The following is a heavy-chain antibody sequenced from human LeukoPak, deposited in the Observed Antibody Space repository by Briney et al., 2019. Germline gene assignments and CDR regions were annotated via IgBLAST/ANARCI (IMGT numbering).Heavy chain of an antibody. J-gene: IGHJ3*02. D-gene: IGHD6-13*01. CDR2: VSGDGDTT. V-gene: IGHV3-64D*06. CDR3: VKDRASSSWYGAFDM. Sequence: PGGSLRLSCSDSGFTFRSFAMHWVRQDPGKGLQYVSGVSGDGDTTYYADSVKGRFTISRDNSKNTLFLQMSRLRHDDTAMYYCVKDRASSSWYGAFDMCGRGTMVTV. CDR1: GFTFRSFA.